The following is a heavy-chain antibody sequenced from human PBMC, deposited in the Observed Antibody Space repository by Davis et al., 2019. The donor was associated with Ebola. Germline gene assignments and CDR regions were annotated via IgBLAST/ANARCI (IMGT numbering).Heavy chain of an antibody. D-gene: IGHD2-2*01. CDR1: GFSLSNARMG. CDR2: IFSNDEK. J-gene: IGHJ6*02. Sequence: SGPTLVKPTETLTLTCTVSGFSLSNARMGVSWIRQPPGKALEWLAHIFSNDEKSYSTSLKSRLTISKDTSKSQVVLTMTNMDPVDTATYYCARGRRYCSSTSCYGGVYYYYYGMDVWGQGTTVTVSS. V-gene: IGHV2-26*01. CDR3: ARGRRYCSSTSCYGGVYYYYYGMDV.